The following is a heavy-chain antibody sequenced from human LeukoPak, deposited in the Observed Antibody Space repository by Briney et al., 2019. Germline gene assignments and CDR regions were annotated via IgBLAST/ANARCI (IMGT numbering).Heavy chain of an antibody. CDR3: ARGRRGYSGYNDWWFDP. CDR2: IYPGDSDT. V-gene: IGHV5-51*01. Sequence: KVSCKASGYTFTSYWIGWVRQMPGKGLEWMGIIYPGDSDTRYSPSFQGQVTISADKSISTAYLQWSSLKASDTAMYYCARGRRGYSGYNDWWFDPWGQGTLVTVSS. J-gene: IGHJ5*02. CDR1: GYTFTSYW. D-gene: IGHD5-12*01.